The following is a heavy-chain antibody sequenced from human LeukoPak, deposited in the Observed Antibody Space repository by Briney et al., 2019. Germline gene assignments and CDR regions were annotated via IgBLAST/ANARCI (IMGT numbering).Heavy chain of an antibody. D-gene: IGHD3-22*01. J-gene: IGHJ6*02. Sequence: ASVNVSCKASGYTFTSYAMNWVRQAPGQGLEWMGWINTNTGNPTYAQGFTGRFVFSLDTSVSTAYLQISSLKAEDTAVYYCARTYYYDSSGYLNYYYGMDVWGQGTTVTVSS. CDR3: ARTYYYDSSGYLNYYYGMDV. V-gene: IGHV7-4-1*02. CDR1: GYTFTSYA. CDR2: INTNTGNP.